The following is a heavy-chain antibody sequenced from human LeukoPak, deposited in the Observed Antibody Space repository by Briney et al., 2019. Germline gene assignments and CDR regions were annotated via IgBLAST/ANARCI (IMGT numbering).Heavy chain of an antibody. Sequence: ASVKVSCKASGYTFTSYGIIWVRQAPGQGLEWMGWISAYNGNTKYAQKFQGRVTMTTDTSTSTAYMELRSLRSDDTAVYYCARSTVGFDAFDIWGQGTMVTVSS. D-gene: IGHD4-23*01. CDR1: GYTFTSYG. J-gene: IGHJ3*02. CDR2: ISAYNGNT. CDR3: ARSTVGFDAFDI. V-gene: IGHV1-18*01.